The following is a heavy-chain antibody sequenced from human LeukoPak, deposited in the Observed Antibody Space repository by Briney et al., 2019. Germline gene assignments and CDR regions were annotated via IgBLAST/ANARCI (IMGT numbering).Heavy chain of an antibody. V-gene: IGHV4-39*01. J-gene: IGHJ4*02. CDR2: IYYSGST. D-gene: IGHD5-18*01. CDR1: GGSISSSSYY. Sequence: SETLSLTCTVSGGSISSSSYYWGWIRQPPGKGLEWIGSIYYSGSTYYNPSLKSRVTISVDTSKNQFPLKLSSVTAADTAVYYCARHFGGYSYGLGPLHYFDYWGQGTLVTVSS. CDR3: ARHFGGYSYGLGPLHYFDY.